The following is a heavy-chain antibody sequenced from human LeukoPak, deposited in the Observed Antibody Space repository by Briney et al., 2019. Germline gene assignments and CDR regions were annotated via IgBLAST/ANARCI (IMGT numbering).Heavy chain of an antibody. CDR2: IYYSGTT. V-gene: IGHV4-34*01. D-gene: IGHD3-9*01. CDR1: GGSFSGYY. J-gene: IGHJ4*02. CDR3: ATFLTGYFPTDY. Sequence: SETLSLTCAVYGGSFSGYYWSWIRQPPGKGLEWIGNIYYSGTTYYNPSLKSRVTISVDTSKNQFSLKLTSVTAADTAFYYCATFLTGYFPTDYWGQGILVTVSS.